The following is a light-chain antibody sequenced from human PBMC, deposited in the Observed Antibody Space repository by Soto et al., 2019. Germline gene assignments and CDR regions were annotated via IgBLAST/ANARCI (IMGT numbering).Light chain of an antibody. CDR2: DVS. CDR1: SSDVGGYNY. CDR3: SSYTSSSTRV. Sequence: QSVLTQPASVSGSPVQSITISCTGTSSDVGGYNYVSWYQQHPGKAPKLMIYDVSNRPSGLSNRFSGSKSGNTASLTISGLQAEDEADYYCSSYTSSSTRVFGTGTKVTVL. V-gene: IGLV2-14*01. J-gene: IGLJ1*01.